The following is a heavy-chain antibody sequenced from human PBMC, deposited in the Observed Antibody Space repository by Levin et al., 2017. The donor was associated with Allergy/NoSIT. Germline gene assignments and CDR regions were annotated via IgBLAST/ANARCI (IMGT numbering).Heavy chain of an antibody. J-gene: IGHJ4*02. Sequence: GGSLRLSCTGSGFTFGDYAMSWVRQAPGKGLEWVGFIRNKAHGGTTEYAASVKGRLTISRDDSISIAYLQMNSLKTEDTAVYFCARGGPPNYDYNWGSYRDGYFDYWGQGTLVTVSS. CDR1: GFTFGDYA. CDR3: ARGGPPNYDYNWGSYRDGYFDY. V-gene: IGHV3-49*04. D-gene: IGHD3-16*02. CDR2: IRNKAHGGTT.